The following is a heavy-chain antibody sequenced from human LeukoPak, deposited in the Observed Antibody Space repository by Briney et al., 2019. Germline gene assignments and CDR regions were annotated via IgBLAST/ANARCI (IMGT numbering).Heavy chain of an antibody. D-gene: IGHD2-21*01. CDR1: GASISSSSSY. J-gene: IGHJ4*02. Sequence: TSETLSLTCTVSGASISSSSSYWGWIRQPPGKGLEWLGNIYSRGNTYYKPSLRSRVTISVDTSKNQFSLKLSSVTAADTAVYYCARGVVIAPQTFDYWGQGTLVTVSS. CDR3: ARGVVIAPQTFDY. V-gene: IGHV4-39*07. CDR2: IYSRGNT.